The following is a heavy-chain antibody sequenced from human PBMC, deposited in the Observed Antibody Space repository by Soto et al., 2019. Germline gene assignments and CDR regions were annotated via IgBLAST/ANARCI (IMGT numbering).Heavy chain of an antibody. CDR3: ARLQGGRGPIDY. D-gene: IGHD3-16*01. V-gene: IGHV4-39*01. CDR2: IYYSGST. J-gene: IGHJ4*02. CDR1: GGSISSSSYY. Sequence: SETLSLTCTVSGGSISSSSYYWGWIRQPPGKGLEWIGSIYYSGSTYYNPSLKSQVTISVDTSKNQFSLKLSSVTAADTAVYYCARLQGGRGPIDYWGQGTLVTVSS.